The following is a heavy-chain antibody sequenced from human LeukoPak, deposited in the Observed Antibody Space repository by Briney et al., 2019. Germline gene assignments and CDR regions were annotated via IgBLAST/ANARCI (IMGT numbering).Heavy chain of an antibody. CDR1: GGSISSSSYY. D-gene: IGHD2-2*02. CDR2: IYYSGST. CDR3: ARPIPGYYYYYMDV. J-gene: IGHJ6*03. V-gene: IGHV4-39*01. Sequence: SETLSLTCTVSGGSISSSSYYWGWIRQPPGKGLVWIGSIYYSGSTYYNPSLKSRVTISVDTSKNQFSLKLSSVTAADTAVYYCARPIPGYYYYYMDVWGKGTTVTVSS.